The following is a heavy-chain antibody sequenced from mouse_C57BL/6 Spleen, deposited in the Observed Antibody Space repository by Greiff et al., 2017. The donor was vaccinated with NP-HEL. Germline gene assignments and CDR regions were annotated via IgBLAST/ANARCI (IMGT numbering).Heavy chain of an antibody. J-gene: IGHJ2*01. Sequence: QVQLQQPGAELVKPGASVKMSCKASGYTFTSYWITWVKQRPGQGLEWIGDIYPGSGSTNYNEKFKSKATLTVDTSSSTAYMQLSSLTSEDSAVYYCARGGGPMVYFDYWGQGTTLTVSS. CDR1: GYTFTSYW. V-gene: IGHV1-55*01. CDR3: ARGGGPMVYFDY. D-gene: IGHD1-1*02. CDR2: IYPGSGST.